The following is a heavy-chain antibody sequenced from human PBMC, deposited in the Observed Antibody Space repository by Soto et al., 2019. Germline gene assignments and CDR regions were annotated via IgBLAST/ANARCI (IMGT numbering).Heavy chain of an antibody. Sequence: LRLSCAASGFTFSSYGMHWVRQAPGKGLEWVAVIWYDGSNKYYADSVKGRFTISRDNSKNTLYLQMNSLRAEDTAVYYCARNPRNYGTLYYYYYGMDVWGQGTTVTVSS. CDR2: IWYDGSNK. CDR1: GFTFSSYG. D-gene: IGHD3-16*01. V-gene: IGHV3-33*01. CDR3: ARNPRNYGTLYYYYYGMDV. J-gene: IGHJ6*02.